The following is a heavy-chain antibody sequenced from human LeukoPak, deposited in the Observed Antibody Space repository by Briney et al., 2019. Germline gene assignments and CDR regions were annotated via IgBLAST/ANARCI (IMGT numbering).Heavy chain of an antibody. J-gene: IGHJ5*02. CDR2: INPNSGGT. D-gene: IGHD2-2*01. CDR1: GYTFTGYY. CDR3: ARGQVGQDIVVPSTP. Sequence: GASVKVSCKASGYTFTGYYMHWVRQAPGQGLEWMGWINPNSGGTNYAQKFQGRVTMTRDTSISTAYMELSRLRSDDTAVYYCARGQVGQDIVVPSTPWGQGTLVTVSS. V-gene: IGHV1-2*02.